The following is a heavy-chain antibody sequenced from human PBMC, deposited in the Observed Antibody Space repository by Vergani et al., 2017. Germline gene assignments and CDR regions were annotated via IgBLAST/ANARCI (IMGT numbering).Heavy chain of an antibody. CDR1: GFTLGQYW. CDR2: VKSDGNSA. D-gene: IGHD2-21*02. J-gene: IGHJ5*02. V-gene: IGHV3-74*03. CDR3: ARARCGGACFMSNWLYT. Sequence: EVQLVESGGGLVQPGGSLRLSCAASGFTLGQYWMHWVRQTPGTGLEWVSRVKSDGNSAMYADSVKGRFTISRDNSKNTLYLEMKSLRVEDTAVYYCARARCGGACFMSNWLYTWVQGTLVSVSS.